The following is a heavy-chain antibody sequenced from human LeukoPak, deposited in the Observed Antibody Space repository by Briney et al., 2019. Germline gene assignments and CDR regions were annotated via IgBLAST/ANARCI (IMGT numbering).Heavy chain of an antibody. CDR3: AKEPQLRYFDWLPPGSDNWFDT. Sequence: GGSLRLSCAASGFTFSSYAMSWVRQAPGKGLEWVSAISGSGGSTYCADSVKGRFTISRDNSKNTLYLQMNSLRAEDTAVYYCAKEPQLRYFDWLPPGSDNWFDTWGQGTLVTVSS. J-gene: IGHJ5*02. CDR1: GFTFSSYA. D-gene: IGHD3-9*01. V-gene: IGHV3-23*01. CDR2: ISGSGGST.